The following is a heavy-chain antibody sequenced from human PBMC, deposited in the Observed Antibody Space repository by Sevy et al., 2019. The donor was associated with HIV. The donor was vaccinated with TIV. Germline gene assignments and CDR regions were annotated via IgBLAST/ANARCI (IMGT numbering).Heavy chain of an antibody. CDR1: GYTLTSHG. Sequence: ASVNVSCKASGYTLTSHGISWVRQAPGQGLEWMGWISGYNGNTNDAQKLQGRVTLTRDTSTNTAYMELRSLRSDDTAIYYCARAPIGYYYDTSGYFDYWGQGTLVTVSS. D-gene: IGHD3-22*01. J-gene: IGHJ4*02. CDR3: ARAPIGYYYDTSGYFDY. CDR2: ISGYNGNT. V-gene: IGHV1-18*01.